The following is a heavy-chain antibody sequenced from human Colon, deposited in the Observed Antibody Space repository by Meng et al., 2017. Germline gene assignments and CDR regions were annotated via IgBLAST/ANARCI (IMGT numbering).Heavy chain of an antibody. J-gene: IGHJ5*02. CDR2: IYYSGST. V-gene: IGHV4-30-4*01. CDR1: GGSISSGDYY. CDR3: ARDRKHYGERGWFDP. Sequence: QGERQAPGPGLLQPSQTLSLTCTVSGGSISSGDYYWSWIRQPPGKGLEWIGYIYYSGSTYSNASLKSRVTISIDRSKNQFSLKLSSVTAADTAVYYCARDRKHYGERGWFDPWGQGTLVTVSS. D-gene: IGHD4-17*01.